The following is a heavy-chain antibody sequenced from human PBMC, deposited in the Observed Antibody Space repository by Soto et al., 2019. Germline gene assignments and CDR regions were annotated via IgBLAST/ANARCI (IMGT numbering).Heavy chain of an antibody. Sequence: QVQLVQSGAEVKKPGSSVKVSCKASGGTFSRYSITWVRQAPGHGLEWIGRIIPIFGIASYAQKFQGRVTITADESTSTAYMELSSLRSDDTAVYYCAREDRDRETGLVPAAIDGMDVWGRGTTFTFSS. J-gene: IGHJ6*02. CDR2: IIPIFGIA. CDR3: AREDRDRETGLVPAAIDGMDV. CDR1: GGTFSRYS. V-gene: IGHV1-69*08. D-gene: IGHD2-2*01.